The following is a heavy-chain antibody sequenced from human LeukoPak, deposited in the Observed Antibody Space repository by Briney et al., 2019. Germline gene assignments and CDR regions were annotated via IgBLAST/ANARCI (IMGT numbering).Heavy chain of an antibody. CDR1: GGSIGSYY. CDR3: ARGEEAAAVDY. Sequence: PSETLSLTCTVSGGSIGSYYWSWIRQPPGKGLEWIGYIYYSGSTNYNPSLKSRVTISVDTSKNQFSLKLSSVTAADTAVYYCARGEEAAAVDYWGQGTLVTVSS. J-gene: IGHJ4*02. V-gene: IGHV4-59*01. CDR2: IYYSGST. D-gene: IGHD6-13*01.